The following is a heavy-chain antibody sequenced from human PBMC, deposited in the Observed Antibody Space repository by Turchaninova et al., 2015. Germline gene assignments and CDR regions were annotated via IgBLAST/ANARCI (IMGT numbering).Heavy chain of an antibody. Sequence: QVQLQESGPGLVKPSETLSLTCAVSGYSISRGYYWGWIRQPPGKGLAWIGRVYQSGSTYYNPSLKGRVPISVGASKKQFSLKLSAVTAADTAVYYCATYLNGPMIDAFDIWGQGTMVTVSS. CDR2: VYQSGST. V-gene: IGHV4-38-2*01. J-gene: IGHJ3*02. CDR3: ATYLNGPMIDAFDI. D-gene: IGHD3-22*01. CDR1: GYSISRGYY.